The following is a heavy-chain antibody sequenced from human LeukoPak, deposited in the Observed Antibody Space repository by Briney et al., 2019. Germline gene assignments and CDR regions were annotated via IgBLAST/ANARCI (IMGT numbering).Heavy chain of an antibody. J-gene: IGHJ4*02. CDR3: SRVFDS. V-gene: IGHV4-39*07. CDR1: GGSVSASDYY. CDR2: VFYTGKT. Sequence: SETLSLTCTVSGGSVSASDYYWGWIRQSPVKGLEWIGDVFYTGKTNYNPYLRGRATISIDTSKNQFSLKLTYVTAADTAVYYCSRVFDSWGQGTLVTVSS.